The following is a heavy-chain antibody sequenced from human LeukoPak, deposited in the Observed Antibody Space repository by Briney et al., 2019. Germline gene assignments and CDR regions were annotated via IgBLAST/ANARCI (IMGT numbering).Heavy chain of an antibody. CDR3: ARGYYDVLTNYPKNFDQ. J-gene: IGHJ4*02. D-gene: IGHD3-9*01. V-gene: IGHV4-30-4*01. CDR2: IFYSGST. CDR1: GGSIISADHY. Sequence: PSQTLSLTCTVSGGSIISADHYWSWIRQPPGKGLEWIGFIFYSGSTYYNPSLKSRLTISVDTSKNQFSLKLSSVTAADTAVYYCARGYYDVLTNYPKNFDQWGQGTLVTVSS.